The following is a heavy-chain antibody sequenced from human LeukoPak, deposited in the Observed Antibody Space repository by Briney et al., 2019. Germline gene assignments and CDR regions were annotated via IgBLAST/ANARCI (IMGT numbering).Heavy chain of an antibody. J-gene: IGHJ3*02. CDR2: ISWNSGSI. CDR3: AKDRASTVYDAFDI. Sequence: GGSLRLSCAASGFTFSSYAMSWVRQAPGKGLEWVSGISWNSGSIGYADSVKGRFTISRDNSKNTLYLQMNSLRAEDTAVYYCAKDRASTVYDAFDIWGQGTMVTVSS. D-gene: IGHD4-17*01. V-gene: IGHV3-23*01. CDR1: GFTFSSYA.